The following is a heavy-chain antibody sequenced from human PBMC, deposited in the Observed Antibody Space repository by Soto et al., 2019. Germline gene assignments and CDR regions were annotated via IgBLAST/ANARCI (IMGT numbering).Heavy chain of an antibody. CDR3: ARGPQYYYDSSGYYYRPHYFDY. J-gene: IGHJ4*02. CDR2: IYTSGST. V-gene: IGHV4-4*07. CDR1: GGSISSYY. D-gene: IGHD3-22*01. Sequence: SETLSLTCTVSGGSISSYYWSWIRQPAGKGLEWIGRIYTSGSTNYNPSLKSRVTMSVDTSKNQFSLKLSSVTAADTAVYYCARGPQYYYDSSGYYYRPHYFDYWGQGTLVNVSS.